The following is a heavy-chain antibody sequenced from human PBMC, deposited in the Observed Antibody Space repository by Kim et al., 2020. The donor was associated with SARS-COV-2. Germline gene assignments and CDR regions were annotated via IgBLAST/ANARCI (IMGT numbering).Heavy chain of an antibody. CDR1: GGSFSGYY. Sequence: SETLSLTCAVYGGSFSGYYWSWIRQPPGKGLEWIGEINHSGSTNYNPSLKSRVTISVDTSKNQFSLKLSSVTAADTAVYYCARSPYIAARAGEHYFDYWG. CDR3: ARSPYIAARAGEHYFDY. D-gene: IGHD6-6*01. CDR2: INHSGST. J-gene: IGHJ4*01. V-gene: IGHV4-34*01.